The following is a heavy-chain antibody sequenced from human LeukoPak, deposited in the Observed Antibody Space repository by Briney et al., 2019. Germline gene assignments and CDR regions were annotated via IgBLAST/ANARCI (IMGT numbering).Heavy chain of an antibody. Sequence: ASVKVSCKASGYTFTSYDINWVRQATGQGLEWMGWMNRNSGNTGYAQKFQGRVTMTRNTSISTAYMELSSLRSEDTAVYYCARGLKTARHYYYYMDVWGKGTTVTVSS. J-gene: IGHJ6*03. V-gene: IGHV1-8*01. CDR3: ARGLKTARHYYYYMDV. CDR1: GYTFTSYD. D-gene: IGHD6-6*01. CDR2: MNRNSGNT.